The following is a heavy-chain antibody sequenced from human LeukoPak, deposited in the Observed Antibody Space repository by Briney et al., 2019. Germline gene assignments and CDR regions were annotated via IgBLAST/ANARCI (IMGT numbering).Heavy chain of an antibody. CDR3: ARDDYSNYVLPDY. Sequence: RASVKVSCKASGYTFTSYYMHWVRQAPGQGLEWMGIINPSGSSTSYAQKFQGRVTMTTDTSTSTAYMELRSLRSDDTAVYYCARDDYSNYVLPDYWGQGTLVTVSS. CDR1: GYTFTSYY. CDR2: INPSGSST. J-gene: IGHJ4*02. D-gene: IGHD4-11*01. V-gene: IGHV1-46*01.